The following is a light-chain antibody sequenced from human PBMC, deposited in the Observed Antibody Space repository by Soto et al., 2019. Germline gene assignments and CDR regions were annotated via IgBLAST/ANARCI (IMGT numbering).Light chain of an antibody. Sequence: QYVLTQPPSVSGAPGQRVTISCTGSSSNIGAGYDVHWYQQLPGTAPKLLIYGNSNRPSRVPDRFSGSKSGTSASLAITGLQAEDEADYYCQSYDSSLSGYVFGTGTKVTVL. CDR2: GNS. J-gene: IGLJ1*01. CDR1: SSNIGAGYD. V-gene: IGLV1-40*01. CDR3: QSYDSSLSGYV.